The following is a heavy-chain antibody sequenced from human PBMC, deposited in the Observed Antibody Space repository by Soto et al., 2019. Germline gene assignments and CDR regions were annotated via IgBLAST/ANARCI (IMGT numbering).Heavy chain of an antibody. CDR3: VRGSVYNWRGDF. CDR2: INGDGSTT. V-gene: IGHV3-74*01. J-gene: IGHJ4*02. Sequence: EVQLVVSGGDLIQPGGSLRLSCAASGFTFSNYWMHWVRQAPGKGLVWVSRINGDGSTTSYADSVKGRFTISRDNAKNTLSLQMSSLRAEDTAVYYCVRGSVYNWRGDFWGQGTLVTVSS. D-gene: IGHD1-20*01. CDR1: GFTFSNYW.